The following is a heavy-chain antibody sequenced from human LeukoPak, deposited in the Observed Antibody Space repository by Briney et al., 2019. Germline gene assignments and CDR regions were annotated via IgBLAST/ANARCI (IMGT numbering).Heavy chain of an antibody. CDR2: IYHSGST. V-gene: IGHV4-4*02. J-gene: IGHJ3*02. CDR1: GGSISSSNW. CDR3: ARTLRAYCGGDCYSREDAFDI. Sequence: SGTLSLTCAVSGGSISSSNWWSWVRQPPGKGLEWIGEIYHSGSTNYNPSLKSRVTISVDKPKNQFSLKLSSVTAADTAVYYCARTLRAYCGGDCYSREDAFDIWGQGTMVTVSS. D-gene: IGHD2-21*02.